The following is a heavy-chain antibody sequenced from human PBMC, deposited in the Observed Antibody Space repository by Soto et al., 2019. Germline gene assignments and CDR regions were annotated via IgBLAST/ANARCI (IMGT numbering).Heavy chain of an antibody. Sequence: SETLSLTCTVSGGSISSYYWSWIRQPPGKGLEWIGYIYYSGSANYNPSLKSRVTISVDTSKNQFSLKLSSVTAADTAVYYCARLPGDAFDIWGQGTMVTVS. CDR1: GGSISSYY. CDR3: ARLPGDAFDI. V-gene: IGHV4-59*01. J-gene: IGHJ3*02. CDR2: IYYSGSA.